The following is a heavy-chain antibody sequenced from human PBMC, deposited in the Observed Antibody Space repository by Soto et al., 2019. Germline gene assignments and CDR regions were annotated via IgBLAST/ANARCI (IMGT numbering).Heavy chain of an antibody. V-gene: IGHV3-11*01. CDR2: ISSSGSTI. CDR3: ARVVLHYGWNTHYYMDV. Sequence: PGGSLRLSCAATGFTFSDYYMSWIRQAPGKGLEWVSYISSSGSTIYYADSVKGRFTISRDNAKNSLYLQMNSLRAEDTAVYYCARVVLHYGWNTHYYMDVWGKGTTVTVSS. J-gene: IGHJ6*03. D-gene: IGHD1-1*01. CDR1: GFTFSDYY.